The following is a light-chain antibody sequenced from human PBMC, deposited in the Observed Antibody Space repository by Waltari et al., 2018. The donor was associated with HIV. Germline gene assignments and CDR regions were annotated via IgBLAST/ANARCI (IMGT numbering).Light chain of an antibody. CDR1: QSISSW. V-gene: IGKV1-5*03. CDR3: QQYSNYWT. J-gene: IGKJ1*01. CDR2: KAS. Sequence: IQMTQSPSTLSASVGDRVTITCRASQSISSWLAWYQQKPGKAPKLLIYKASSLESGVPSRFSGSGSGTEFTLTISSLQPDDFATYYCQQYSNYWTFGQGTKVEIK.